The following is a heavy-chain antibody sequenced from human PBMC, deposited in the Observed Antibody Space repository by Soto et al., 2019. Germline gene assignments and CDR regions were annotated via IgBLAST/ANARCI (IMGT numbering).Heavy chain of an antibody. D-gene: IGHD3-22*01. CDR3: ERVWYESRGYYPDY. Sequence: DSVKVYFKTSGYTYTSYNVGFGRQAPGQGLEWMGWISAYSGNTNYAQKFQDRVTMTRDTSTSTTYMEVKSLRSDDTAVYYCERVWYESRGYYPDYWGQGTLVTVSS. CDR2: ISAYSGNT. J-gene: IGHJ4*02. CDR1: GYTYTSYN. V-gene: IGHV1-18*04.